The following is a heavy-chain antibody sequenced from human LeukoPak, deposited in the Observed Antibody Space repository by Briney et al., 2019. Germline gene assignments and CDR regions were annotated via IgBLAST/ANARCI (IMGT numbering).Heavy chain of an antibody. CDR3: ARDHYGLIDY. CDR1: GFTFSSRW. CDR2: IKVDGGDK. V-gene: IGHV3-7*01. Sequence: GGSLRLSCAASGFTFSSRWMSWVRQAPGKGLEWVANIKVDGGDKDYVDSVRGRFTISRDNAKNSLYLQMNGLRVEDTAAYYCARDHYGLIDYWGQGTLVTVSS. J-gene: IGHJ4*02. D-gene: IGHD3-10*01.